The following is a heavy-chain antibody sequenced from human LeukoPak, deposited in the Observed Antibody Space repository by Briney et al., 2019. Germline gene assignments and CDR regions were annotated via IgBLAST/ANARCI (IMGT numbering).Heavy chain of an antibody. CDR2: ISPYNGKT. CDR1: LYTFTTYG. CDR3: ARVSGSYSDSSGYVDY. V-gene: IGHV1-18*01. J-gene: IGHJ4*02. Sequence: APVKVSCKASLYTFTTYGITWVRQAPGQGLEWMGWISPYNGKTNYTQRFHGRVTMTTDTSTSTAYMELRSLRSDDTAVYYCARVSGSYSDSSGYVDYWGQGTLVSVSS. D-gene: IGHD3-22*01.